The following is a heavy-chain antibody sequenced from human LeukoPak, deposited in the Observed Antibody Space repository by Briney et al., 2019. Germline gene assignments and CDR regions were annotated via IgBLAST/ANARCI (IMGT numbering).Heavy chain of an antibody. D-gene: IGHD6-6*01. CDR3: ARDKVYSSSWDYYYYMDV. CDR2: ISSNGGST. J-gene: IGHJ6*03. CDR1: GFTFSSHA. Sequence: GGSLRLSCAASGFTFSSHAMHWVRQAPGKGLEYVSAISSNGGSTYYANSVKGRFTISRDNSKNTLYLQMGSLRAEDMAVYYCARDKVYSSSWDYYYYMDVWGKGTTVTVSS. V-gene: IGHV3-64*01.